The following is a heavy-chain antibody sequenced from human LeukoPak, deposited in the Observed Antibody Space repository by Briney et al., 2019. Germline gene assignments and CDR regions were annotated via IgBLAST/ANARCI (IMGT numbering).Heavy chain of an antibody. CDR1: GFTVSSNY. Sequence: GGSLRLSCAASGFTVSSNYMSCVRQAPGKGLEWVSVIYSGGSTYYADSVKGRFTISRDNSKNTLYLQMNSLRAEDTAVYYCARAVPPVMTFDYWGQGTLGTVSS. CDR2: IYSGGST. CDR3: ARAVPPVMTFDY. J-gene: IGHJ4*02. V-gene: IGHV3-53*01. D-gene: IGHD2-21*01.